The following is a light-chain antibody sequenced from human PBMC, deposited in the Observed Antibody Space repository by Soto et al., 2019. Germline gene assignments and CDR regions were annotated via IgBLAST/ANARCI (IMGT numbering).Light chain of an antibody. J-gene: IGKJ1*01. Sequence: DIQMTQSPSTLSASVGDRVTITCRASQSISGWLAWYQQKPGKAPKLLIYKASTLKSGVPSRFSGSGSGTEFTLTISNLQPDDFATYYCQHYNSYSEAFGQGTKVDIK. CDR3: QHYNSYSEA. CDR2: KAS. CDR1: QSISGW. V-gene: IGKV1-5*03.